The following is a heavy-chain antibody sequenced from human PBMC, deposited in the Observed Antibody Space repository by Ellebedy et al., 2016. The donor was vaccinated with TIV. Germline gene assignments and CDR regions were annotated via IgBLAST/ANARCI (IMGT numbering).Heavy chain of an antibody. CDR2: INPNSGGT. CDR3: ARGYYGSGSYKAFDI. D-gene: IGHD3-10*01. Sequence: AASVKVSCKASGYTFTGYYMHWARQAPGQGLEWMGWINPNSGGTNYAQKFQGRVTMTRDTSISTAYMELSRLRSDDTAVYYCARGYYGSGSYKAFDIWGQGTMVTVSS. J-gene: IGHJ3*02. CDR1: GYTFTGYY. V-gene: IGHV1-2*02.